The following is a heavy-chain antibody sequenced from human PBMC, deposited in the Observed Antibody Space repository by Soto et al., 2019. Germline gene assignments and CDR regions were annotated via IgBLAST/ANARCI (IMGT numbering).Heavy chain of an antibody. Sequence: GGSLRLSCAASGFTFSSYDMHWVRQAPGKGLEWVAVISYDGSNKYYADSVKGRFTISRDNSKNTLYLQMNSLRAEDTAVYYCARNWNYAFDYWGQGTLVTVSS. D-gene: IGHD1-7*01. J-gene: IGHJ4*02. CDR1: GFTFSSYD. CDR3: ARNWNYAFDY. V-gene: IGHV3-30*03. CDR2: ISYDGSNK.